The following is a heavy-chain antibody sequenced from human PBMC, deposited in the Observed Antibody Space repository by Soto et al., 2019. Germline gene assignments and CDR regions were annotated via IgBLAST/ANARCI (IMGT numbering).Heavy chain of an antibody. CDR3: ARDKDLSSCYYYVGAFDY. CDR1: GFTFSSYS. Sequence: EVQLVESGGGLVKPGGSLRLSCAASGFTFSSYSMNWVRQAPGKGLEWVSSISSSSSYKYYADSVKGRFTISRDNAKNSLYLQMNSLRAEDTAVYYCARDKDLSSCYYYVGAFDYWGQGTLVTVSS. D-gene: IGHD3-22*01. J-gene: IGHJ4*02. V-gene: IGHV3-21*01. CDR2: ISSSSSYK.